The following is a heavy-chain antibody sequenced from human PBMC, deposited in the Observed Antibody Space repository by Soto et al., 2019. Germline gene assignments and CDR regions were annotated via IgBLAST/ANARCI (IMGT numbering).Heavy chain of an antibody. J-gene: IGHJ6*02. V-gene: IGHV1-8*01. CDR2: MNPNSGNT. CDR1: GYTFTSYD. D-gene: IGHD6-13*01. Sequence: ASVRVSCKASGYTFTSYDINWVRQATGQGLEWMGWMNPNSGNTGYAQKFQGRVTMTRNTSISTAYMELSSLRSEDTAVYYCARGVAAPYYYYGMDVWGQGTTVTVS. CDR3: ARGVAAPYYYYGMDV.